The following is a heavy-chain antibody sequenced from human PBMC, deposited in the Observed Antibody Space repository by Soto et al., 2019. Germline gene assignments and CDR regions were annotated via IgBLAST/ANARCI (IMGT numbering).Heavy chain of an antibody. V-gene: IGHV4-59*01. CDR3: ARVGPWVPYYYDSSPYTFENWFDP. CDR2: IYDTGISGYTPST. CDR1: GGSITSSY. Sequence: PSETLSLTCTVSGGSITSSYWSWIRRPPGKGLEWIAYIYDTGISGYTPSTSYNPSLKSRVTMSVDTSKSQFSLKLTSVTAADTAVYYCARVGPWVPYYYDSSPYTFENWFDPWGQGTLVTVSS. D-gene: IGHD3-22*01. J-gene: IGHJ5*02.